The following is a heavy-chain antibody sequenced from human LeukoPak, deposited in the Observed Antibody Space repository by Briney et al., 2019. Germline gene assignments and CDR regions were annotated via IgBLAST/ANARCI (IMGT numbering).Heavy chain of an antibody. CDR3: AGRRIAAAGTRDY. Sequence: SETLSLTCAVYGGSFSGYYWSWIRQPPGKGLEWIGEINHSGSTNYNPSLKSRVTISVDTSKNQFSLKLSSVTAADTAVYYCAGRRIAAAGTRDYWGRGTLVTVSS. D-gene: IGHD6-13*01. CDR1: GGSFSGYY. CDR2: INHSGST. V-gene: IGHV4-34*01. J-gene: IGHJ4*02.